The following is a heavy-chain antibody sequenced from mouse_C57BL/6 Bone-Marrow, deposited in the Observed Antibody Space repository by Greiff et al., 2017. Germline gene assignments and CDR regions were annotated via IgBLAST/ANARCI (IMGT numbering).Heavy chain of an antibody. CDR1: GYAFSSYW. V-gene: IGHV1-80*01. CDR2: IYPGDGDT. J-gene: IGHJ4*01. D-gene: IGHD2-13*01. Sequence: QVHVKQSGAELVKPGASVKISCKASGYAFSSYWMNWVKQRPGKGLEWIGQIYPGDGDTNYNGKFKGKATLTADKSSSTAYMQLSSLTSEDSAVYCCARAVVDGDYGNAMDYWGQGTSVTVSA. CDR3: ARAVVDGDYGNAMDY.